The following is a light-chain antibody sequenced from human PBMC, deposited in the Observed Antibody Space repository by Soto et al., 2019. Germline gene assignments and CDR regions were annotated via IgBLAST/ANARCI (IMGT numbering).Light chain of an antibody. CDR1: SSDVGGYNY. J-gene: IGLJ1*01. CDR2: EVS. Sequence: QSVRTQPASVSGSPGQSITISCPGTSSDVGGYNYVSWYQQHPGKAPKLRIYEVSNRPSGVSNRFSGSKSGNTASLTISGLQAEDEADYYCSSYTSSSHYVFGTGTKVTVL. CDR3: SSYTSSSHYV. V-gene: IGLV2-14*01.